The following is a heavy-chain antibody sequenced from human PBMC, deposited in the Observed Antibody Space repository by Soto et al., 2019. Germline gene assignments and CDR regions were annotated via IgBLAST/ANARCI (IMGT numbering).Heavy chain of an antibody. Sequence: SETLSLTCTVSGGSISSYYWSWIRQPPGKGLEWIGYIYYSGSTNYNPSLKSRVTISVDTSKNQFSLKLSSVTAADTAVYYCASLSGWNLNFDYWGQGTLVTVSS. CDR1: GGSISSYY. CDR3: ASLSGWNLNFDY. V-gene: IGHV4-59*01. CDR2: IYYSGST. D-gene: IGHD6-19*01. J-gene: IGHJ4*02.